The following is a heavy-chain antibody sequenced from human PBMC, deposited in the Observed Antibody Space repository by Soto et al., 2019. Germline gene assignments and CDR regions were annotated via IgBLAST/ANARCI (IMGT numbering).Heavy chain of an antibody. CDR3: VRGREYDFWSGFYGNEF. CDR1: GSTFTSYD. D-gene: IGHD3-3*01. J-gene: IGHJ4*02. V-gene: IGHV1-8*01. CDR2: MNPNSGNT. Sequence: QVQLVQSGAEVKKPGASVKVSCKTSGSTFTSYDINWVRQATGQGLEWMGWMNPNSGNTGYAQKFQGRVTMTRNTSIATAHMDLSSLRSEDTAVYFCVRGREYDFWSGFYGNEFWGQGTLVTVSS.